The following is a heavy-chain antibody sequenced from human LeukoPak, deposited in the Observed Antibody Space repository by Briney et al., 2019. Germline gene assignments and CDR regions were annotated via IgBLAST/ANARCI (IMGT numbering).Heavy chain of an antibody. D-gene: IGHD6-13*01. V-gene: IGHV4-34*01. J-gene: IGHJ5*02. CDR3: ARGKAAAGNSLWFDP. CDR2: INHSGST. CDR1: GGSFSGYY. Sequence: SETLSLTCAVYGGSFSGYYWGWIRQPPGKGLEWIGEINHSGSTNYNPSLKSRVTISVDTSKNQFSLKLSSVTAADTAVYYCARGKAAAGNSLWFDPWGQGTLVTVSS.